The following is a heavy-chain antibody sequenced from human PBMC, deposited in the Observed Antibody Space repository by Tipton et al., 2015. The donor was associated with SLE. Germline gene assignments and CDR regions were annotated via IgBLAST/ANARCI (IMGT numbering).Heavy chain of an antibody. J-gene: IGHJ3*02. Sequence: TLSLTCTVSGGSISSGSYYWSWIRQPAGKGLEWIGHIYTSGSTNYSPSLKSRVTISVDTSKNQFSLKLSSVTAADTAVYYCARSTAAGPEAFDIWGQGTMVTVSS. CDR1: GGSISSGSYY. D-gene: IGHD6-13*01. CDR2: IYTSGST. V-gene: IGHV4-61*09. CDR3: ARSTAAGPEAFDI.